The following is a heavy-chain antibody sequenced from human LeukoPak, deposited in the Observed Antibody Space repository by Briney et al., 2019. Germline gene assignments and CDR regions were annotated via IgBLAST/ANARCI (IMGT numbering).Heavy chain of an antibody. J-gene: IGHJ6*02. V-gene: IGHV3-53*01. CDR1: GFTVRSNY. CDR3: ARERQQWLGPHYYYYYGMDV. CDR2: IYSGGST. Sequence: AGGSLRLSCAASGFTVRSNYMSWVRQAPGKGLEWVSVIYSGGSTYYADSVKGRFTISRDNAKNSLYLRMNSLRAEDTAVYYCARERQQWLGPHYYYYYGMDVWGQGTTVTVSS. D-gene: IGHD6-19*01.